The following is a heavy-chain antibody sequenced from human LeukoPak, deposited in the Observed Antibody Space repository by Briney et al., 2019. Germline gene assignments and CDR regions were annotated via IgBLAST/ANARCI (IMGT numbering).Heavy chain of an antibody. CDR1: GGSISSSSYY. V-gene: IGHV4-39*07. Sequence: SETLSLTCTVSGGSISSSSYYWGWIRQPPGKGLEWIGSSYYSGSTYYNPSLKSRVTISVDTSKNQFSLKLSSVTAADTAVYYCARVTGYSSSWYTEDAFDIWGQGTMVTVSS. J-gene: IGHJ3*02. CDR3: ARVTGYSSSWYTEDAFDI. CDR2: SYYSGST. D-gene: IGHD6-13*01.